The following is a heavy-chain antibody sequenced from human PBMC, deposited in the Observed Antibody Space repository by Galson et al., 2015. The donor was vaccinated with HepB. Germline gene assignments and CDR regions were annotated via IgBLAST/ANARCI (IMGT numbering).Heavy chain of an antibody. CDR2: ISAYNGNT. V-gene: IGHV1-18*04. Sequence: SVKVSCKASGYTFTSYGISWVRQAPGQGLEWMGWISAYNGNTNYAQKLQGRVTMTTDTSTSTAYMELRSLRSDDTAVYYCARCRGVAGDGNSALYFDYWGQGTLVTVSS. CDR1: GYTFTSYG. CDR3: ARCRGVAGDGNSALYFDY. J-gene: IGHJ4*02. D-gene: IGHD4-23*01.